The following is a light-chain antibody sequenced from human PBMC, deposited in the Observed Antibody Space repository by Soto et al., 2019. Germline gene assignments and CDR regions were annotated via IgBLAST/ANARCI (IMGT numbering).Light chain of an antibody. CDR1: QDITRW. CDR2: AAS. Sequence: DIPMTQSPSSVSAVVGDRVTITCRASQDITRWLAWYQQQPGRAPKLLIYAASTFQGGVPSRFSGSGSETDFTLTISSLRPEDFATYYCQQAHSFPVTFGQGTRLEI. J-gene: IGKJ5*01. CDR3: QQAHSFPVT. V-gene: IGKV1-12*01.